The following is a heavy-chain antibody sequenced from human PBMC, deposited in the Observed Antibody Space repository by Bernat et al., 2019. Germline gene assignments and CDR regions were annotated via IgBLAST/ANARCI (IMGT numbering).Heavy chain of an antibody. CDR1: GFTFSSYA. CDR3: ARDPVIAVAGYYFDY. Sequence: QVQVVESGGGVVQPGRSLRLSCAASGFTFSSYAMHWVRQAPGKGLEWVAVISYDGSNKYYADSVKGRFTISRDNSKNTLYLQMNSLRAEDTAVYYCARDPVIAVAGYYFDYWGQGTLVTVSS. J-gene: IGHJ4*02. V-gene: IGHV3-30-3*01. D-gene: IGHD6-19*01. CDR2: ISYDGSNK.